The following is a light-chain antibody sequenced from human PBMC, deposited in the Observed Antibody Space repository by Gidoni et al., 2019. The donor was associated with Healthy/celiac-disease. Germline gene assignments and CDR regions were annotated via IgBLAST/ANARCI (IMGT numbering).Light chain of an antibody. CDR2: GAS. V-gene: IGKV3-20*01. CDR1: QCVSSSY. Sequence: EIVLTQYPGTLPLSPGERATLSCRASQCVSSSYLAWYQQKPGQAPRLLIYGASSRATGIPDRFSGSGSGTDFTLTISRLEPEDFAVYYCQQYGSSLWTFXXXTKVEIK. J-gene: IGKJ1*01. CDR3: QQYGSSLWT.